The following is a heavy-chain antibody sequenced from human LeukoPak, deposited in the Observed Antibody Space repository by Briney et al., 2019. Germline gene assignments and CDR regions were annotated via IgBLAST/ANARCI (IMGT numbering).Heavy chain of an antibody. CDR2: IYYSGST. CDR3: ARRSTTSSGWVFDY. CDR1: GGSISISSYY. V-gene: IGHV4-39*01. J-gene: IGHJ4*02. D-gene: IGHD6-19*01. Sequence: PSETLSLTCSVSGGSISISSYYWGWIRQPPGKGLEWIGNIYYSGSTYYNPSLKSRVTLSVDTSKNQFSLKLSSATAADTAVYYCARRSTTSSGWVFDYWGQGTLVTVSS.